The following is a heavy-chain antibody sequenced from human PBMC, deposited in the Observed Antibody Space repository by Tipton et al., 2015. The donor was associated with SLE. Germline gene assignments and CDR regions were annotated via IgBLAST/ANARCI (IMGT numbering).Heavy chain of an antibody. Sequence: GLVKPSQTLSLTCAISGDSVSSNSAAWNWIRQSPSRGLEWLGRTYYRSKWYNDYAVSVKSRITINPDTSKNQFSLQLNSVTAADTAVYYCARDALRLIGNPSWYFDVWGRGTLVTVSS. D-gene: IGHD4-23*01. V-gene: IGHV6-1*01. CDR2: TYYRSKWYN. CDR3: ARDALRLIGNPSWYFDV. CDR1: GDSVSSNSAA. J-gene: IGHJ2*01.